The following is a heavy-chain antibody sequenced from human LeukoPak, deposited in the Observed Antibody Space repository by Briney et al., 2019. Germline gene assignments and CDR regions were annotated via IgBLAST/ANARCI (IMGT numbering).Heavy chain of an antibody. V-gene: IGHV3-7*03. J-gene: IGHJ6*02. D-gene: IGHD3-16*01. Sequence: QPGGSLRLSCAASGFTFSGYAMNWVRQAPGEGLEWVASINHNGNVNYYVDSVKGRFTISRDNAKNSLYLQMSNLRAEDTAVYFCARGGGLDVWGQGATVTVSS. CDR2: INHNGNVN. CDR3: ARGGGLDV. CDR1: GFTFSGYA.